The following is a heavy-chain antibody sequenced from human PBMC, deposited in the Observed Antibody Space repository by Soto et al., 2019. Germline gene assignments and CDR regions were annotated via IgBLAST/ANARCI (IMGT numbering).Heavy chain of an antibody. CDR3: ARGVNMHYYDSSGRQRDY. V-gene: IGHV3-11*04. J-gene: IGHJ4*02. Sequence: GGSLRLSCAASGFTFSDYYMSWIRQAPGKRLEWVSYISSSGSTIYYADSVKGRFTISRDNAKNSLYLQMNSLRAEDTAVYYCARGVNMHYYDSSGRQRDYWGQGTLVTVSS. CDR2: ISSSGSTI. CDR1: GFTFSDYY. D-gene: IGHD3-22*01.